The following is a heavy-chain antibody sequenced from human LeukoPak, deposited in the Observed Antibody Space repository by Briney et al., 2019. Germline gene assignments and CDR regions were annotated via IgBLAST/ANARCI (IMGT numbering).Heavy chain of an antibody. V-gene: IGHV3-30*18. CDR2: ISYDGSNK. Sequence: GGSLRLSCAASGFTFSSYGMHWVRQAPGKGLEWVAVISYDGSNKYYADSVKGRFTISRDNSKNTLYLQMNSLRAEDTAVYYCAKEKKDIVVVVAASGYFDYWGQGTLVTVSS. CDR1: GFTFSSYG. CDR3: AKEKKDIVVVVAASGYFDY. D-gene: IGHD2-15*01. J-gene: IGHJ4*02.